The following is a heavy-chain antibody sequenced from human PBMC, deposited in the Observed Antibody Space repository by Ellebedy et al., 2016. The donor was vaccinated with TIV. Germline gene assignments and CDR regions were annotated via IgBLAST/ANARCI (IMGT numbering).Heavy chain of an antibody. CDR2: TPYDGSNT. Sequence: GGSLRLSCAASGFTFSDYYMSWIRQAPGKGLEWVAVTPYDGSNTYYADSVKGRFTISRDNSRNTLYLQMNSLRAKDTAVYYCAKLLNGMDVWGQGTTVTVSS. J-gene: IGHJ6*02. V-gene: IGHV3-30*18. CDR3: AKLLNGMDV. CDR1: GFTFSDYY.